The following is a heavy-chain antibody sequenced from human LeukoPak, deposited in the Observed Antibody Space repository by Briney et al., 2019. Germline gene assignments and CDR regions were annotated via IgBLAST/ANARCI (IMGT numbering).Heavy chain of an antibody. CDR1: GGSFSGYY. D-gene: IGHD3-3*02. Sequence: PSETLSLTCAVYGGSFSGYYWSWIRQPPGKGLEWIGEINHSGSTNYNPSLKSRVTMSVDTSKNQFSLKLSSVTAADTAVYYCARFNIRANYYYYMDVWGKGTTVTVSS. J-gene: IGHJ6*03. CDR3: ARFNIRANYYYYMDV. V-gene: IGHV4-34*01. CDR2: INHSGST.